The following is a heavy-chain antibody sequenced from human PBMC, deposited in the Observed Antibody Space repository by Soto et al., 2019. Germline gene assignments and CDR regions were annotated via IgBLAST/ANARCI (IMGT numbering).Heavy chain of an antibody. V-gene: IGHV3-48*01. Sequence: EVQLVESGGGLVQPGESLRLSCAASGFTFSTHSMNWVRQAPGKGLEWISYITSSSVTMYADSVKGRFTISRDNAKNSLYLQMNSLRVEDTAVYFCVGEVGFQLIYWGQGTLVTVSS. J-gene: IGHJ4*02. CDR2: ITSSSVTM. CDR3: VGEVGFQLIY. D-gene: IGHD2-2*01. CDR1: GFTFSTHS.